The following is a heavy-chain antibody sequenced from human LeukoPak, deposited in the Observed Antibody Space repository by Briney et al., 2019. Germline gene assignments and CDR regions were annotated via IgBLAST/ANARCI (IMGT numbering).Heavy chain of an antibody. Sequence: GGSLRLSCAASGFTFNDYTMHWVRQAPGKGLEWVSLISWNGDYTYYADSVKGRFTISRDNSKNSLYLQMKSLRTEDTALYYCAKAYSRSWRGPYFDHWGQGTLVTVSS. CDR1: GFTFNDYT. J-gene: IGHJ4*02. CDR3: AKAYSRSWRGPYFDH. V-gene: IGHV3-43*01. CDR2: ISWNGDYT. D-gene: IGHD6-13*01.